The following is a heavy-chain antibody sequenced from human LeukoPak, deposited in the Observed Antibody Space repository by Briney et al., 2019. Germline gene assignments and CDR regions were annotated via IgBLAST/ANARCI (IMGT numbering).Heavy chain of an antibody. CDR1: GYTFTGYY. CDR3: ARASEDIVVVPAENWFDP. CDR2: INPNSGGT. D-gene: IGHD2-2*01. J-gene: IGHJ5*02. Sequence: ASVKVSCKASGYTFTGYYMHWVRQAPGQGLEWMGWINPNSGGTNYAQKFQGRVTMTRDTSISTAYMELSRLRSDDTAVYYCARASEDIVVVPAENWFDPWGQGTLVTVSS. V-gene: IGHV1-2*02.